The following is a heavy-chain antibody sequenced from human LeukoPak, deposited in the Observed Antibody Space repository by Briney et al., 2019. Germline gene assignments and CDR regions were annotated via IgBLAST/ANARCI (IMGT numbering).Heavy chain of an antibody. CDR3: TRAYSSSWSWYFDY. V-gene: IGHV3-49*04. CDR2: IRSKTYGGTT. Sequence: GGSLRLSCAASGFTFSSYTMSWVRQAPGKGLEWIGFIRSKTYGGTTEYAASLKGRFTISRDDSKSVAYLQMSSLKTEDTAVYYCTRAYSSSWSWYFDYWGQGTLVTVSS. J-gene: IGHJ4*02. D-gene: IGHD6-13*01. CDR1: GFTFSSYT.